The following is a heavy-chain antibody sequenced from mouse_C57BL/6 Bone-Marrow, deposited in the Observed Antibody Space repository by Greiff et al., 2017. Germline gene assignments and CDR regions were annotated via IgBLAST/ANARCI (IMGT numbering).Heavy chain of an antibody. CDR1: GFNIKDDY. CDR2: IDPENGDT. V-gene: IGHV14-4*01. D-gene: IGHD1-1*02. CDR3: TTGGYYAMDY. Sequence: VQLQQSGAELVRPGASVKLSCTASGFNIKDDYMHWVKQRPEQGLEWIGRIDPENGDTEYASKFQGKATITADTSSNTAYLQLSSLTSEDTAVYYCTTGGYYAMDYWGQGTSVTVSS. J-gene: IGHJ4*01.